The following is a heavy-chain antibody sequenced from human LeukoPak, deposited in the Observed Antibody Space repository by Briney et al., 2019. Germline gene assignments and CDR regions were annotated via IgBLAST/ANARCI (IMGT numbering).Heavy chain of an antibody. CDR2: IKGDGSEI. V-gene: IGHV3-7*01. J-gene: IGHJ4*02. CDR1: GFRFSTYW. D-gene: IGHD4-11*01. CDR3: AREGLPYSGDH. Sequence: PGGSLRLSCAASGFRFSTYWMRWAPQAPGKGLEWVANIKGDGSEINYVDSVKGRFTISRDNAKNSLSLQMNSLTADDTGVYYCAREGLPYSGDHWGQGTLVTVSS.